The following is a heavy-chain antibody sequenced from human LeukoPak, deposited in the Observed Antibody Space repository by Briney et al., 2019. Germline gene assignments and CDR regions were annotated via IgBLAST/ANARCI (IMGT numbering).Heavy chain of an antibody. CDR1: GFTFSSYG. CDR2: IGGSGST. V-gene: IGHV3-23*01. J-gene: IGHJ4*02. CDR3: AKKGPYSSSSGFDS. Sequence: GGSLRLSCAASGFTFSSYGMTWVRQAPGKGLQWVSAIGGSGSTYYPDSVKGRFTISRDNSKNTLYLQMNSLRAEDTAVYYCAKKGPYSSSSGFDSWGQGTLVTVSS. D-gene: IGHD6-6*01.